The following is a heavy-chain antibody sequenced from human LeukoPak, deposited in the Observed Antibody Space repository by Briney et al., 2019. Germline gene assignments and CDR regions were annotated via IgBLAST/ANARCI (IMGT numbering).Heavy chain of an antibody. CDR3: ARALYGSGNGNYFDY. Sequence: PSETLSLTCAVYGGSFSGYYWSWIRQPPGKGLEWIGEINHSGSTNYNPSLKSRVTISVDTSKNQFSLKLSSVTAADTAVYYCARALYGSGNGNYFDYWGQGTLVTVSS. CDR1: GGSFSGYY. J-gene: IGHJ4*02. D-gene: IGHD3-10*01. V-gene: IGHV4-34*01. CDR2: INHSGST.